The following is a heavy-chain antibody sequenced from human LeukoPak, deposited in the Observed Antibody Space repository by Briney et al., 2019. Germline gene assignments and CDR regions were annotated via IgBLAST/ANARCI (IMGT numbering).Heavy chain of an antibody. D-gene: IGHD3-16*02. J-gene: IGHJ4*02. CDR3: ARSLDYVWGSYRYYDY. Sequence: ASVKVSCTASGYTFTSYGISWVRQAPGQGLEWMGWISAYNGNTNYAQKLQGRVTMTTDTSTSTAYMELRSLRSDDTAVYYCARSLDYVWGSYRYYDYWGQGTLVTVSS. CDR1: GYTFTSYG. CDR2: ISAYNGNT. V-gene: IGHV1-18*01.